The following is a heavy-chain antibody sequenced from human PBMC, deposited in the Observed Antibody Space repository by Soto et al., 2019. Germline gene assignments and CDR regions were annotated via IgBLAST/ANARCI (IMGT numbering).Heavy chain of an antibody. CDR2: ISTYNGDT. CDR1: GYTFSNYG. V-gene: IGHV1-18*04. Sequence: QVHLVQSGAEVKKPGASVKVSCKASGYTFSNYGIAWVRQAPGQGLEWMGWISTYNGDTHYAQGLQGRVTMTTDTSTSTAYLELRSLRSDDTAVYFCARDPSNTSVWHTTFDYWGQGTLVTVSS. J-gene: IGHJ4*02. D-gene: IGHD6-19*01. CDR3: ARDPSNTSVWHTTFDY.